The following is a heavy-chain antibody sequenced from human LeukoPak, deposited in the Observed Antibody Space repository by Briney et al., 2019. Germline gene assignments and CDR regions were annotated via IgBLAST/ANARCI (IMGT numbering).Heavy chain of an antibody. D-gene: IGHD1-26*01. CDR3: ARRSSGSPPYYFGY. Sequence: PGGSLRLSCAASGLTFSSYWMHWVRQAPGKGLVWVSRINSDGSSTSYADSVKGRFNISRDNAKNTLYLQMNSLRAEDTAVYYCARRSSGSPPYYFGYWGQGTLVTVSS. V-gene: IGHV3-74*01. CDR2: INSDGSST. CDR1: GLTFSSYW. J-gene: IGHJ4*02.